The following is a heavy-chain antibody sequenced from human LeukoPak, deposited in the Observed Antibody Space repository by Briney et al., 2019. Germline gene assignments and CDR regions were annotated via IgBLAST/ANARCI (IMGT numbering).Heavy chain of an antibody. J-gene: IGHJ6*03. CDR1: GGSISSYY. CDR3: ARDARQQLTVYYYYYYMDV. D-gene: IGHD6-13*01. CDR2: IYTSGST. V-gene: IGHV4-4*07. Sequence: SETLSLTCTVSGGSISSYYWSWIRQPAGKGLEWIGRIYTSGSTNYNPSLKSRVTMSVDTSKNQFSLKLSSVTAADTAVYYCARDARQQLTVYYYYYYMDVWGKGTTVTVSS.